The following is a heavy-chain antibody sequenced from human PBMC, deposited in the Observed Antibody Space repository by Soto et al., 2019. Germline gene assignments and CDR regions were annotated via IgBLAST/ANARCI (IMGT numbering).Heavy chain of an antibody. J-gene: IGHJ4*02. CDR1: GYAFTTNW. CDR2: IYPSDSDT. V-gene: IGHV5-51*01. Sequence: GESLKISCKGSGYAFTTNWIAWVRQMPGKGLERVGIIYPSDSDTTYSPSFRGQVTISVDKSTSTAYLQWSSLKASDTAIYYCARGSGSHNSWGQGTLVTV. D-gene: IGHD5-12*01. CDR3: ARGSGSHNS.